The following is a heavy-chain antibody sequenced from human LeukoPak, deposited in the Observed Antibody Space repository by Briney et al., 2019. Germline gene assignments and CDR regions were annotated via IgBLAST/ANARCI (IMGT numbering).Heavy chain of an antibody. CDR1: GFPISSYW. CDR2: IKHDSSET. CDR3: ARGPTDFDASDI. V-gene: IGHV3-7*01. Sequence: PGGSLRLSCAASGFPISSYWMSWVRQVPGKGLESVAHIKHDSSETYYVDTVRGRFIISRDNAKNSLYLQMNSLRVEDMAVYHCARGPTDFDASDIWGHGTLVTVSS. J-gene: IGHJ3*02.